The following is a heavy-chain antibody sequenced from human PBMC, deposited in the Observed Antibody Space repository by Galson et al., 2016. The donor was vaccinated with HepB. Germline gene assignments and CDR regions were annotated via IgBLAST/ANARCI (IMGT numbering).Heavy chain of an antibody. CDR2: INNGAATT. CDR3: ARDDYSGGRGSPDY. Sequence: SLRLSCAASGFTVSRNYMSWVRQAPGKGLEWVSGINNGAATTGYAASVKGRFTISRDNSKNTLYLQMNSLRTEDTAVYYCARDDYSGGRGSPDYWGQGTLVTVSS. CDR1: GFTVSRNY. V-gene: IGHV3-53*01. J-gene: IGHJ4*02. D-gene: IGHD4/OR15-4a*01.